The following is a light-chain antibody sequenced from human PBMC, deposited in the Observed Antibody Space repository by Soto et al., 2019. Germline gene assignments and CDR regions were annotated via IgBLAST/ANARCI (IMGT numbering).Light chain of an antibody. CDR1: SSNIRSNT. Sequence: QSVLTQPPSASGTPGQRVTISCSGSSSNIRSNTVNWYQQLPGTAPKLLIYSNNQRPSGVPDRFSGSKSGTSASLAISGLQSEDEADYDCAAWDDSLNAGVFGGGTKLTVL. V-gene: IGLV1-44*01. CDR3: AAWDDSLNAGV. J-gene: IGLJ3*02. CDR2: SNN.